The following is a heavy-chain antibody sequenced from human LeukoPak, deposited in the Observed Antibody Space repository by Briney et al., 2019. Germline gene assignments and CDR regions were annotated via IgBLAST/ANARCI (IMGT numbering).Heavy chain of an antibody. CDR2: ISSSGSTI. V-gene: IGHV3-48*03. CDR3: ARINYGSGRRGPFDY. CDR1: GFTFSSYE. D-gene: IGHD3-10*01. Sequence: PGGSLRLSCAASGFTFSSYEMNWVGQAPGKGLEWVSYISSSGSTIYYADSVKGRFTISRDNAKNSLYLQMNSLRAEDTAVYYCARINYGSGRRGPFDYWGQGTLVTVSS. J-gene: IGHJ4*02.